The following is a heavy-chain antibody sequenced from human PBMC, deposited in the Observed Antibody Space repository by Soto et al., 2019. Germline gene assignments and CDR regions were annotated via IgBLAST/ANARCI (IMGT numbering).Heavy chain of an antibody. Sequence: GGSLRLSCAASGFTVSINYMSWVRQAPGKGLGWVSVIYSGGSTYYADSVKGRFTISRDNSKNTLYLQMNSLRAEDTAVYYCARERAPRSGWYRMYYFDYWGQGTLVTVSS. D-gene: IGHD6-19*01. J-gene: IGHJ4*02. CDR1: GFTVSINY. CDR3: ARERAPRSGWYRMYYFDY. V-gene: IGHV3-66*01. CDR2: IYSGGST.